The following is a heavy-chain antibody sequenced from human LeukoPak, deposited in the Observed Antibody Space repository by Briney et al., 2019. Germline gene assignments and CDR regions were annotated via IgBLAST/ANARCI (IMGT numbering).Heavy chain of an antibody. V-gene: IGHV3-7*01. Sequence: SGGSLRLSCVSSGFTFINDWMTWVRQAPGKGLEWVANIKRDGSQIHYADSVKGRFAISRDNTRNSLFLQMNSLRVEDTALYYCARDTTRSSGSTYFDALDMWGQGTMVSVSS. CDR3: ARDTTRSSGSTYFDALDM. J-gene: IGHJ3*02. CDR2: IKRDGSQI. CDR1: GFTFINDW. D-gene: IGHD1-1*01.